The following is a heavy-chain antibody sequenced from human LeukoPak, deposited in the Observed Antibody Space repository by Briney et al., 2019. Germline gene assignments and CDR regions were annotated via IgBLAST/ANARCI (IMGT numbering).Heavy chain of an antibody. D-gene: IGHD6-13*01. Sequence: SVKVSCKASGGTFSSYAISWVRQAPGQGLEWMGGIIPIFGTANYAQKFQGRVTITADKSTSTAYMELSSLRSEDTAVYYCARSSIIAAAGPYYFLDYWGQGTLVTVSS. V-gene: IGHV1-69*06. J-gene: IGHJ4*02. CDR2: IIPIFGTA. CDR1: GGTFSSYA. CDR3: ARSSIIAAAGPYYFLDY.